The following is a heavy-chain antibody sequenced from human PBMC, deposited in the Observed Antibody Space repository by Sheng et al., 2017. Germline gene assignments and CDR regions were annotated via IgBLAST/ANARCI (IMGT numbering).Heavy chain of an antibody. CDR3: ASVVTSAKYWYFDL. J-gene: IGHJ2*01. Sequence: VQLQESGPGLVKPSETLSLTCTVSGGSISNYYWSWIRQPPGKGLEWIGYIYYSGNTNYSPSLKSRVTISVDTSRNQFSLNLSSVTAADTAVYYCASVVTSAKYWYFDLWGRGTLVTVSS. D-gene: IGHD2-15*01. CDR1: GGSISNYY. CDR2: IYYSGNT. V-gene: IGHV4-59*01.